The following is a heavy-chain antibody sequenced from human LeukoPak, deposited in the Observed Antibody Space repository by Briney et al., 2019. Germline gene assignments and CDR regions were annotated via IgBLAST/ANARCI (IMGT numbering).Heavy chain of an antibody. CDR3: AREGKVWFGETSFDYKYYFDY. D-gene: IGHD3-10*01. J-gene: IGHJ4*02. CDR2: ISGSGGRA. Sequence: PGGSLRLSCAASGFTFSSYAMSWVRQAPGKGLEWVSSISGSGGRAYYADSVKGRFTISRDNSKNTLYLQMNSLRAEDTAVYYCAREGKVWFGETSFDYKYYFDYWGQGTLVTVSS. V-gene: IGHV3-23*01. CDR1: GFTFSSYA.